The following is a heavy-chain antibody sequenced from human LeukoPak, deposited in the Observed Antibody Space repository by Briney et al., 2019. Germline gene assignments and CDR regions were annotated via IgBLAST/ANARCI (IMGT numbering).Heavy chain of an antibody. V-gene: IGHV4-34*01. CDR2: INHSGST. Sequence: SETLSLTCAVYGGSFSGYYWSWIRQPPGKGLEWIGEINHSGSTNYNPSLKSRVTISVDTSKNQFSLKLSSVTAADTAVYYCAREVGGYDSDYYYYYMDVWGKGTTVTVSS. D-gene: IGHD5-12*01. J-gene: IGHJ6*03. CDR3: AREVGGYDSDYYYYYMDV. CDR1: GGSFSGYY.